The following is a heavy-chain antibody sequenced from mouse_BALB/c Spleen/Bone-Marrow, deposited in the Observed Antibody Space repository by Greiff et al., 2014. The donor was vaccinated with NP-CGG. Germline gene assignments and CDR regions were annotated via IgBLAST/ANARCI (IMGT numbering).Heavy chain of an antibody. Sequence: EVQRVESGGGLVKPGGSLKLSCAASGFTFSDYYMYRVRQTPEKRLEWVATISDGGGYTYYPDSVWGRFTISRDNAKNNLYLQMSSLKSEDTAMYYCARSGERYGAMDYWGQGTSVNVFS. CDR3: ARSGERYGAMDY. J-gene: IGHJ4*01. D-gene: IGHD2-10*02. V-gene: IGHV5-4*02. CDR2: ISDGGGYT. CDR1: GFTFSDYY.